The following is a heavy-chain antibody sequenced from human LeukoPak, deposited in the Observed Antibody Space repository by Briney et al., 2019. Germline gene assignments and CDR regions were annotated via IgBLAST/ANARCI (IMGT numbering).Heavy chain of an antibody. CDR3: ARARLGYSYGS. J-gene: IGHJ5*02. D-gene: IGHD5-18*01. Sequence: GGSLRLSCVASGFTLSSYWTSWVRQAPGKGLEWLANIKQDGSEKYYVDSVKGRFTISRDNAKNSLYLQMNSLRAEDTAVYYCARARLGYSYGSWGQGTLVTVSS. CDR2: IKQDGSEK. V-gene: IGHV3-7*01. CDR1: GFTLSSYW.